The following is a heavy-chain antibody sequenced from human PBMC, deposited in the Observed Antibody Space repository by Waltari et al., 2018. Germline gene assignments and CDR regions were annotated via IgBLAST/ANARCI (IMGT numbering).Heavy chain of an antibody. CDR2: INPKSGDT. V-gene: IGHV1-2*02. CDR3: ARDWGVVAAYNAFDF. CDR1: GHTFPGPF. Sequence: QFQLVQSGAEVKTLGASVTVSYKAPGHTFPGPFFTWVRHTHGQGLEWMGWINPKSGDTNYAQKFKGRITMTRDTSINTVYLELKRLTSADTAVYFCARDWGVVAAYNAFDFWGQGTLLTVSS. J-gene: IGHJ4*02. D-gene: IGHD2-21*01.